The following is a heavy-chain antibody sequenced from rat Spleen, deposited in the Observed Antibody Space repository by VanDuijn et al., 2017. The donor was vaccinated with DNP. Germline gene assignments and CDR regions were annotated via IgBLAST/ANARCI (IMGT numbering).Heavy chain of an antibody. CDR3: ARSLAYVPYYAMGA. J-gene: IGHJ4*01. V-gene: IGHV3-1*01. Sequence: EVQLQESGPGLVKPSQSLPLTCSVTGYSITSNYWGWIRKFPGNKMEWIGNISYSGSTTYNPSIKSRISITRDTAKNQFFLQLNSVTTEDKATYYCARSLAYVPYYAMGAWGQGTSVTVSS. CDR2: ISYSGST. D-gene: IGHD3-1*01. CDR1: GYSITSNY.